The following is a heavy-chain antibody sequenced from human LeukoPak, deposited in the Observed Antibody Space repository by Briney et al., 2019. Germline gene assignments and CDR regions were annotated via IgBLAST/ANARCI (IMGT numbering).Heavy chain of an antibody. V-gene: IGHV4-59*01. D-gene: IGHD3-16*01. Sequence: PSETLSLTCTVSGGSISSYYWSWIRQPPGKGLEWIGYIYYSGSTNYNPSLKSRVTISVDTSKNQFSLKLSSVTAADTAVYYCARRREGQLGVNWFDPWGQGTLVTVSS. J-gene: IGHJ5*02. CDR2: IYYSGST. CDR1: GGSISSYY. CDR3: ARRREGQLGVNWFDP.